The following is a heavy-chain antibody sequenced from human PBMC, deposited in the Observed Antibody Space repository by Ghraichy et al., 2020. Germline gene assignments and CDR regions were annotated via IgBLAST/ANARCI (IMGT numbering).Heavy chain of an antibody. Sequence: SETLSLTCAVYGGSFSGYYWSWTRQPPGKGLEWIGEINHSGSTNYNPSLKSRVTISVDTSKNQFSLKLSSVTAADTAVYYCARGGRWLQYYYWGQGTLVTVSS. CDR3: ARGGRWLQYYY. J-gene: IGHJ4*02. CDR1: GGSFSGYY. CDR2: INHSGST. V-gene: IGHV4-34*01. D-gene: IGHD5-24*01.